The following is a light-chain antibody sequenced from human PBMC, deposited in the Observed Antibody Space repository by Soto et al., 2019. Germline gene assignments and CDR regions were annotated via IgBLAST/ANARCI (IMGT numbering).Light chain of an antibody. CDR3: QAWDTSTAWI. V-gene: IGLV3-1*01. Sequence: SYELTQPPSVSVSPGQTASITCSGDKLGDRYASWYQQKPGQSPVLVIYQDSKRPSGIPARFSGSNSGNTATLTISGTQAMDEADYYCQAWDTSTAWIFAGGTKLTVL. CDR2: QDS. CDR1: KLGDRY. J-gene: IGLJ2*01.